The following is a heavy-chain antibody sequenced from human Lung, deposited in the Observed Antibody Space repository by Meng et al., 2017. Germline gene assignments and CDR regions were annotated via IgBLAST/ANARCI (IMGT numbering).Heavy chain of an antibody. CDR1: GGSFSDYY. J-gene: IGHJ4*02. V-gene: IGHV4-34*01. CDR2: INHSGST. D-gene: IGHD4-11*01. Sequence: QVPLQRWVEGWLKHAESLSLPCVVSGGSFSDYYWSWIRQHAGKGLEWIGEINHSGSTNYNPSLESRATISVDTSQNNLSLKLSSVTAADSAVYYCARGPTTMAHDFNYWGQGTLVTVSS. CDR3: ARGPTTMAHDFNY.